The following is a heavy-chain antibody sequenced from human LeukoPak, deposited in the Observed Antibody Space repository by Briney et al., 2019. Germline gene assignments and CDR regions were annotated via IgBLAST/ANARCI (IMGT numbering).Heavy chain of an antibody. Sequence: GGSLRLSCAASEFTFSTYWMHWVRQAPGKGLEWVAVIWYDGSNKYYADSVKGRFTISRDNSKNTLYLQMNSLRAEDTAVYYCARGAKYYYDSSGFRDFDYWGQGTLVTVSS. CDR1: EFTFSTYW. J-gene: IGHJ4*02. CDR2: IWYDGSNK. V-gene: IGHV3-33*08. D-gene: IGHD3-22*01. CDR3: ARGAKYYYDSSGFRDFDY.